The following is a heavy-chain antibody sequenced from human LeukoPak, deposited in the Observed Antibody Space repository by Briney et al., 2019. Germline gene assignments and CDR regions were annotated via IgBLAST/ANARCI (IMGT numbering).Heavy chain of an antibody. CDR2: VRSKRYGGTT. Sequence: GGSLRLSCTTSGFSFGDYAVTWFRQAPGMGLEWVTFVRSKRYGGTTEYAASVKGRFTISRDDSKSIAYLQVNSLNTEDTAVYYCSRARRVSCGGDCYSFDYWGQGILVTVSS. D-gene: IGHD2-21*02. CDR3: SRARRVSCGGDCYSFDY. J-gene: IGHJ4*02. CDR1: GFSFGDYA. V-gene: IGHV3-49*03.